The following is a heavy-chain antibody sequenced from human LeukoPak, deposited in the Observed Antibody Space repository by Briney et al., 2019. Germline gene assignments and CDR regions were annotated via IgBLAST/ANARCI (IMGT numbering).Heavy chain of an antibody. CDR1: GGSFSGYY. J-gene: IGHJ4*02. D-gene: IGHD3-16*01. CDR2: INHSGST. Sequence: SETLSLTCAVYGGSFSGYYWSWIRQPPGKGLEWIGEINHSGSTNYNPSLKSRVTISVDTSKNQFSLKLSSVTAADTAVYYCARGVGLTQGGAFDFWGQGTLVTVSS. V-gene: IGHV4-34*01. CDR3: ARGVGLTQGGAFDF.